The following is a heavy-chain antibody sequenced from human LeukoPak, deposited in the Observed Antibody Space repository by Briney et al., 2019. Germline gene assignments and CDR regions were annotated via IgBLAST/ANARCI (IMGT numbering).Heavy chain of an antibody. CDR1: GFTFSSYG. J-gene: IGHJ3*02. CDR3: AKEVRYSYASDAFDI. D-gene: IGHD5-18*01. V-gene: IGHV3-30*02. Sequence: PGGSLRLSCAASGFTFSSYGMHWVRQAPGKGLEWVAFIRYDGSNKYYADSVKGRFTISRDNSKNTLYLQMNSLRAEDTAVYYCAKEVRYSYASDAFDIWGQGTMVTVSS. CDR2: IRYDGSNK.